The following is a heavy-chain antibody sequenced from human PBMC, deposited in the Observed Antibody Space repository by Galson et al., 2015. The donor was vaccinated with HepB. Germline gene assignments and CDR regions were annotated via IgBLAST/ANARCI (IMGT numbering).Heavy chain of an antibody. D-gene: IGHD3-10*01. Sequence: ALVKPTQTLTLTCTVSGFSLSNARMGLSWIRQPPGKALEWLAHIFSNDEKSYNTSLENRLTISKDTSKSQVVLTMTNMDPVDTATYYCARVSTVVRGLRWFDPWGQGTLVTVSS. J-gene: IGHJ5*02. CDR2: IFSNDEK. V-gene: IGHV2-26*01. CDR1: GFSLSNARMG. CDR3: ARVSTVVRGLRWFDP.